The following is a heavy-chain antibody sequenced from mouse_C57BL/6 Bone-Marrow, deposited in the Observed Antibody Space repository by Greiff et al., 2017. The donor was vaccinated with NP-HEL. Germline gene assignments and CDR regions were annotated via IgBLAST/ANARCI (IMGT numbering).Heavy chain of an antibody. V-gene: IGHV1-82*01. CDR1: GYAFSSSW. CDR3: AREYYGSKDY. CDR2: IYPGDGDT. Sequence: VQLVESGPELVKPGASVKISCKASGYAFSSSWMNWVKQRPGKGLEWIGRIYPGDGDTNYNGKFKGKATLTADKSSSTAYMHLSSLTSEDSAVYFCAREYYGSKDYWGQGTTLTVSS. D-gene: IGHD1-1*01. J-gene: IGHJ2*01.